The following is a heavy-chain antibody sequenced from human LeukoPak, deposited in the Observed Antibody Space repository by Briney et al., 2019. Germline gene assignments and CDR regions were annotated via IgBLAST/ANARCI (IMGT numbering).Heavy chain of an antibody. D-gene: IGHD3-22*01. V-gene: IGHV3-66*01. CDR3: ARESNSGYYLSY. Sequence: PGGSLRLSCAASGFTVSSNYMSWVRQAPGKGLGWVSVIYSGGRTYYADSVKGRFTISRDNSKNTLYLQMNSLRVEETAVYYCARESNSGYYLSYWGQGTLVTVSS. CDR2: IYSGGRT. J-gene: IGHJ4*02. CDR1: GFTVSSNY.